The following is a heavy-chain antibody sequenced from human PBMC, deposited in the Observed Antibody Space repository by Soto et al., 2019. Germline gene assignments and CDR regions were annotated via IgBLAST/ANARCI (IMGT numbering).Heavy chain of an antibody. CDR3: VRDSPIGSTYSGYDGIDY. V-gene: IGHV1-69*08. CDR1: GGTFSNDI. D-gene: IGHD5-12*01. CDR2: IIPLLDIA. Sequence: QVQVVPSGAEVKKPGSSVKVSCKASGGTFSNDIITWVRQAPGQGLEWMGRIIPLLDIANYAQKFQGRVTITADKSTSTAYMELNSLRSEDTAVYYCVRDSPIGSTYSGYDGIDYWGQGTLVTVSS. J-gene: IGHJ4*02.